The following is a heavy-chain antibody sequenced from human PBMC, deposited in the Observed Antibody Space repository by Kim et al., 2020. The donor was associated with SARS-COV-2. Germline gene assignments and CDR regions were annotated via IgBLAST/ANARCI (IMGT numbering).Heavy chain of an antibody. D-gene: IGHD3-3*01. CDR2: ISYDGSNK. Sequence: GGSLRLSCAASGFTFSSYGMHWVRQAPGKGLEWVAVISYDGSNKYYADSVKGRFTISRDNSKNTLYLQMNSLRAEDTAVYYCAKGRITIFGVIISDNWFDTWGPGTLVTVSP. J-gene: IGHJ5*02. V-gene: IGHV3-30*18. CDR1: GFTFSSYG. CDR3: AKGRITIFGVIISDNWFDT.